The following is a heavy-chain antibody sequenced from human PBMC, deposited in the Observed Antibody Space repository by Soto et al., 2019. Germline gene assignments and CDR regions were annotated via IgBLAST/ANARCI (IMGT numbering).Heavy chain of an antibody. CDR1: GGSISSYY. J-gene: IGHJ5*02. V-gene: IGHV4-59*01. CDR3: ARDGRYCSGGSCYKGWFDP. CDR2: IYYSGST. D-gene: IGHD2-15*01. Sequence: SETLSLTCTVSGGSISSYYWSWIRQPPGKGLEWIGYIYYSGSTNYNPSLKSRVTISVDTSKNQFSLKLSSVTAAETAVYYCARDGRYCSGGSCYKGWFDPWGQGTLVTVSS.